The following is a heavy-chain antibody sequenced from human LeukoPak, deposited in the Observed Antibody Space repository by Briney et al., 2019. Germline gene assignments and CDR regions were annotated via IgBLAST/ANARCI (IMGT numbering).Heavy chain of an antibody. D-gene: IGHD2-15*01. J-gene: IGHJ6*02. CDR1: GFTFSSYA. CDR2: ISYDGSNK. V-gene: IGHV3-30-3*01. Sequence: GGSLRLSCAASGFTFSSYAMHWVRQAPGKGLEWVAVISYDGSNKYYADSVKGRFTISRDNSKNTLYLQMNSLRAEDTAAYYCARGLGYLQNYGMDVWGQGTTVTVSS. CDR3: ARGLGYLQNYGMDV.